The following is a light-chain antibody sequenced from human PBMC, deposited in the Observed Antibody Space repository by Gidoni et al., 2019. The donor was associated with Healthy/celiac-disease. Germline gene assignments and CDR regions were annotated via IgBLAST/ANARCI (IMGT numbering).Light chain of an antibody. Sequence: DIQMTQSPSTLSASVGDRVTITCRASQSISSWLAWYQQKPGKAPKLLIYKASSLESGVPSRFSGSGSGTEFTLTISSLQPDDFATYYCQQYNSYSRRFXXXTKVEIK. CDR1: QSISSW. J-gene: IGKJ1*01. CDR2: KAS. V-gene: IGKV1-5*03. CDR3: QQYNSYSRR.